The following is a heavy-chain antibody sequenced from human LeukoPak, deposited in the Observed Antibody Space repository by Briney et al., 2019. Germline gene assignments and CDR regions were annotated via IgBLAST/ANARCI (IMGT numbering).Heavy chain of an antibody. V-gene: IGHV1-2*02. CDR1: GYTFTGYY. D-gene: IGHD4-23*01. Sequence: ASVSVSCKASGYTFTGYYMHWVRQAPGQGLEWMGWINPNSGGTNYAQKFQGRVTMTRDTSIATAYMELSRLSSDDTAVYYCARHPGKVTNDCYFDLWGRGTLV. J-gene: IGHJ2*01. CDR3: ARHPGKVTNDCYFDL. CDR2: INPNSGGT.